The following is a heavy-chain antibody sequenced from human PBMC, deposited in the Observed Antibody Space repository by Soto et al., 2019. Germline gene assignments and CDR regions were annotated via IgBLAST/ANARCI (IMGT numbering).Heavy chain of an antibody. CDR2: INPNSGGT. Sequence: ASVKVSCKASGYTFTGYYMHWVRQAPGQGLEWMGWINPNSGGTNYAQKFQGWVTMTRDTSISTAYMELSRLRSDDTAVYYCARVAIFAENGMDVWGQGTTVTVSS. J-gene: IGHJ6*02. CDR1: GYTFTGYY. CDR3: ARVAIFAENGMDV. V-gene: IGHV1-2*04.